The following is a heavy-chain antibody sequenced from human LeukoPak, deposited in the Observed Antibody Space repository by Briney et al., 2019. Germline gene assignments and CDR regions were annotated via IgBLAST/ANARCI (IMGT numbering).Heavy chain of an antibody. CDR1: GGSISSGSYY. CDR2: IYTSGST. D-gene: IGHD3-22*01. V-gene: IGHV4-61*02. Sequence: PSQTLSLTCTVSGGSISSGSYYWSWIRQPAGKGLEWIGRIYTSGSTNYNPSLKSRVSISVDTSKNQFSLKLSSVTAADTAVYYCAREESSGYYTWFDPWGQGTLVTVSS. CDR3: AREESSGYYTWFDP. J-gene: IGHJ5*02.